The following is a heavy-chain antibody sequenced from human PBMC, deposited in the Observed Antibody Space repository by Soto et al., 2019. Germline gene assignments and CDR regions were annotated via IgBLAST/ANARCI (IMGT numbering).Heavy chain of an antibody. J-gene: IGHJ4*02. CDR1: GYTFTSYG. CDR2: ISAYNGNT. V-gene: IGHV1-18*01. Sequence: QVQLVQSGAEVKKPGASVKVSCKASGYTFTSYGISWVRQAPGQGLEWMGWISAYNGNTNYAQKLQGRVTMTTDTSTRTAYMELRSLRSDDTAVYYCARDEMAGWFGELTDDYWGQGTLVTVSS. D-gene: IGHD3-10*01. CDR3: ARDEMAGWFGELTDDY.